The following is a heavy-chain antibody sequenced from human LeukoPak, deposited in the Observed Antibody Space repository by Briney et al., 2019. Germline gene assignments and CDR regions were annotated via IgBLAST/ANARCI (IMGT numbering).Heavy chain of an antibody. V-gene: IGHV3-23*01. CDR2: ISGTGGGT. CDR3: ARPYCSSTSCYWAFHM. CDR1: GFTFSSYA. J-gene: IGHJ3*02. D-gene: IGHD2-2*01. Sequence: GGSLRLSCAASGFTFSSYAMSWVRQAPGKGLEWVSAISGTGGGTYYADSVKGRFTISRDNSKNTLYLQMNSLRAEDTAVYYCARPYCSSTSCYWAFHMWGQGTMVTVSS.